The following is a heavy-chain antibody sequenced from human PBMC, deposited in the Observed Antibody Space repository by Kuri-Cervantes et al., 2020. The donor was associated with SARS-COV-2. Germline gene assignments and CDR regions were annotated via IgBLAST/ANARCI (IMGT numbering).Heavy chain of an antibody. CDR1: GYTFTGYY. Sequence: ASVKVSCKASGYTFTGYYIHWVRQAPGQGLEWMGWSNPNSGGTNYAQKFQGWVTMTRDTSINTAYMELSRLRSDDTAVYYWARARVRGVITTYYYYGMDVWGQGTTVTVSS. D-gene: IGHD3-10*01. J-gene: IGHJ6*02. CDR3: ARARVRGVITTYYYYGMDV. V-gene: IGHV1-2*04. CDR2: SNPNSGGT.